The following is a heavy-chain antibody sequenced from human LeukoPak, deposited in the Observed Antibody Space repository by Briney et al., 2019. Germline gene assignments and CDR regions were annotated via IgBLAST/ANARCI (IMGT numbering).Heavy chain of an antibody. CDR2: IYYSGST. CDR3: ARHSSDYYYFGY. CDR1: GGSISSYY. V-gene: IGHV4-59*08. D-gene: IGHD3-22*01. J-gene: IGHJ4*02. Sequence: SSETLSLTCTVSGGSISSYYWSWIRQPPGKGLEWVGYIYYSGSTKYNPSVKSRVTISVDTSKNQFSLKLSSVTAADTAVYYCARHSSDYYYFGYWGQGTPVTVSS.